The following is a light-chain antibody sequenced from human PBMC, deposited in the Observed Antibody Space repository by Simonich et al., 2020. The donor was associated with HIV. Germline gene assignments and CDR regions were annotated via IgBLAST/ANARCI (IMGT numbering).Light chain of an antibody. Sequence: QSALTQPASVSGSPGQSITISCTGTSSDVGGYNYVSWYQQDPGQAPELMFYDVSKRPSGVSHRFSGSKSGNTASLTISALQAEDEADYYCSSYTSSSTWVFGGGTKLTVL. CDR3: SSYTSSSTWV. CDR2: DVS. J-gene: IGLJ3*02. V-gene: IGLV2-14*01. CDR1: SSDVGGYNY.